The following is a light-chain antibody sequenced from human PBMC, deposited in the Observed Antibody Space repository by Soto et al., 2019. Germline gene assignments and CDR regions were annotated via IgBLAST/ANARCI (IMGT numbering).Light chain of an antibody. J-gene: IGLJ1*01. CDR1: SSDVGGYNY. Sequence: QSALTQPASVSGSPGQSITISCTGTSSDVGGYNYVSWYQQYPGKAPKLMIYDVSNRPSGVSNRVSGSKSGNTASLTISGLQAEDEADYYCNSYTTSSNLVFGTGTKLTVL. V-gene: IGLV2-14*01. CDR2: DVS. CDR3: NSYTTSSNLV.